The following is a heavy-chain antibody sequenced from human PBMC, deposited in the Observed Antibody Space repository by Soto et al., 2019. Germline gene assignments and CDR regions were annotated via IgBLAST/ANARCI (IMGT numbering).Heavy chain of an antibody. CDR1: GDTFTDYY. CDR3: ARGGHVVVVTAALDY. V-gene: IGHV1-46*01. D-gene: IGHD2-21*02. Sequence: QVQLVQSGAEVKKPGASVKVSCKASGDTFTDYYIHWVRQAPGQGLEWLGTVNPSGGHTTYAQHFLGRMTMTRDTSTTSLYMELTSLTSEGTAVYYWARGGHVVVVTAALDYWGQGTLVTVSS. CDR2: VNPSGGHT. J-gene: IGHJ4*02.